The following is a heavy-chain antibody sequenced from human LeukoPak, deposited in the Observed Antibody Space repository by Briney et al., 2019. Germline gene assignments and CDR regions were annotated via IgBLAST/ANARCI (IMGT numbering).Heavy chain of an antibody. V-gene: IGHV1-18*01. Sequence: ASVKVSCKASGQTFPSYGISWVRQAPGQGLEWMGWISAYNGNTNYAQKLQCRVTMTTGTSTSTAYMDLRSLRSDDTAVYYYASAEAEITMIVVRNYYYMVVWGKGTTVTVSS. CDR1: GQTFPSYG. J-gene: IGHJ6*03. D-gene: IGHD3-22*01. CDR2: ISAYNGNT. CDR3: ASAEAEITMIVVRNYYYMVV.